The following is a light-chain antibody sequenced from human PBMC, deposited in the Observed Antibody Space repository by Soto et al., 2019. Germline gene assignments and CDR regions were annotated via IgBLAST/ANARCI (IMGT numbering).Light chain of an antibody. CDR2: WAS. CDR3: QQYYNIPIT. Sequence: DIVMTQSPESLAVSLGERATINCKSSQSVFYSSNNNNYLGRYQQKPGQPPKLLIYWASTRESGVPDRFSGSGSGTDFTLTISSLQAEDVAVYYCQQYYNIPITFGQGTRLEIK. J-gene: IGKJ5*01. CDR1: QSVFYSSNNNNY. V-gene: IGKV4-1*01.